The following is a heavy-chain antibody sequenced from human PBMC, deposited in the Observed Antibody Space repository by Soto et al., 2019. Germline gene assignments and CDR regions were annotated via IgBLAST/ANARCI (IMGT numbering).Heavy chain of an antibody. CDR3: TTGVGYNWNADDAFDF. V-gene: IGHV3-15*01. J-gene: IGHJ3*01. CDR1: GFTFSNAW. D-gene: IGHD1-1*01. CDR2: IKSETNGGTT. Sequence: EVQLVESGGGLVKPGGSLRLSCAASGFTFSNAWMSWVRQAPGKGLEWVGRIKSETNGGTTVYAAHVNGRFTISRHDSKNTLYLQINSLKSEDTAVYYCTTGVGYNWNADDAFDFWGQGTMVTVSS.